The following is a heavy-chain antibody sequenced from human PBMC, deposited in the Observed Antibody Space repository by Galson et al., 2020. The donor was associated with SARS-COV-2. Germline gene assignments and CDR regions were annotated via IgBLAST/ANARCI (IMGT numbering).Heavy chain of an antibody. D-gene: IGHD1-26*01. CDR2: IYWDDDK. J-gene: IGHJ4*02. Sequence: SGPTLVKHTQTLTLTCTFSGFSLSTSGVGVGWIRQPPGKALEWLALIYWDDDKRYSPSLKSRLTITKDTSKNQVVLTMTNMDPVDTATYYGAHRQTIEYSFDYWGQGTLVAVAA. V-gene: IGHV2-5*02. CDR1: GFSLSTSGVG. CDR3: AHRQTIEYSFDY.